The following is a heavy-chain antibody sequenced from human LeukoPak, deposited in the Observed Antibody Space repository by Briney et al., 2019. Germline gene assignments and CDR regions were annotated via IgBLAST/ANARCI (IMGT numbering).Heavy chain of an antibody. D-gene: IGHD4-11*01. V-gene: IGHV4-59*01. CDR3: ARIVDYSNYWYFDL. CDR2: IYYSGST. J-gene: IGHJ2*01. Sequence: PSETLSLTCTVSGCSISSYYWSWIRQPPGKGLEWIGYIYYSGSTNYNPSLKSRVTISVDTSKNQFSLKLSSVTAADTAVYYCARIVDYSNYWYFDLWGRGTLVTVSS. CDR1: GCSISSYY.